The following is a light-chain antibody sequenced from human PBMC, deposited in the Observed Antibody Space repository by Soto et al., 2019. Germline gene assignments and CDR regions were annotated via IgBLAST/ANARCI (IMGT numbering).Light chain of an antibody. CDR2: LAS. Sequence: DIQMTQSPSTLSASVGDRVTITCRASQSVGNWLAWFQQKPGKAPSLLVYLASNLQTGVPSRFSGVGSGTEFTLTISSLEPEDFATYYCQHYSDYPLTFGPGTKVDLQ. CDR1: QSVGNW. CDR3: QHYSDYPLT. V-gene: IGKV1-5*03. J-gene: IGKJ3*01.